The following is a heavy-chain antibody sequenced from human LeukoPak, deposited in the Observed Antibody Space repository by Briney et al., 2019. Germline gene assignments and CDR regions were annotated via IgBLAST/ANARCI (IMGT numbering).Heavy chain of an antibody. CDR3: ARKLDSSGPLFDY. CDR2: IYTSGST. D-gene: IGHD3-22*01. CDR1: GGSISSYY. V-gene: IGHV4-4*07. Sequence: SETLSLTCTVSGGSISSYYWSWIRQPAGKGLEWIGRIYTSGSTNYNPSLKSRVTLSLDTSKTQVSLKLSSVTAADTAVYYCARKLDSSGPLFDYWGQGTLVTVSS. J-gene: IGHJ4*02.